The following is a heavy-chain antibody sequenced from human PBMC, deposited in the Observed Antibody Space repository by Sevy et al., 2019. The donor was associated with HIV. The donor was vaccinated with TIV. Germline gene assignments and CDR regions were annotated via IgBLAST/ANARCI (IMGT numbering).Heavy chain of an antibody. CDR1: GGSITSLY. Sequence: KQSQNPSLTCTVSGGSITSLYWNWIRQPPGKGLEWIANIYYNGHINYNPSLKSRVTLSLDTSKNQFSLRLSSVTAADTAMYYCAGENAWGRGYSWGQGTLVTVSS. V-gene: IGHV4-59*08. CDR3: AGENAWGRGYS. D-gene: IGHD1-26*01. J-gene: IGHJ4*02. CDR2: IYYNGHI.